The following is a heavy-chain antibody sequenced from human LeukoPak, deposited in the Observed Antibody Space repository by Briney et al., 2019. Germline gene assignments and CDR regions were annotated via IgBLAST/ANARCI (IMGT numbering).Heavy chain of an antibody. J-gene: IGHJ4*02. Sequence: GGSLRLSCAASGFTFSTKYVRWVRQAPGKGLEWVSIIYSDGSTYYSDSVKGRFTISRDNSKNSLSLQMNSLRAEDTAFYYCARGVRGFDNWGQGTLVTVSS. CDR3: ARGVRGFDN. CDR1: GFTFSTKY. CDR2: IYSDGST. D-gene: IGHD3-10*01. V-gene: IGHV3-53*01.